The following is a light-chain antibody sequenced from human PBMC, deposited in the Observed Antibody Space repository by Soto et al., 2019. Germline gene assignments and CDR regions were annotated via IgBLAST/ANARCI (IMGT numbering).Light chain of an antibody. V-gene: IGLV2-14*03. CDR3: TSYSTSTTPHYV. CDR2: DVS. J-gene: IGLJ1*01. CDR1: SSDVGGYNY. Sequence: QSVLTQPASVSGSPGQSITISCTGTSSDVGGYNYVSWYQQHPGKAPKLMIFDVSYRPSGLSNSFSGSKSGNTASLTISGLQFEDEADYYCTSYSTSTTPHYVFGSGTKVTVL.